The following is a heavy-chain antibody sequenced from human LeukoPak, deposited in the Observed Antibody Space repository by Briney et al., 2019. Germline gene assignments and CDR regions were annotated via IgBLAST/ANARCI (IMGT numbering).Heavy chain of an antibody. J-gene: IGHJ5*02. Sequence: GGSLRLSCAASGFTVSSNYMSWVRQAPGKGLEWVSVMYSGGSTYYADSVKGRFTMSRDNSKNTLYLQMNSLRAEDRAVYYCAREFVEMATTNGWFDPWGQGTLVTVSS. CDR1: GFTVSSNY. CDR3: AREFVEMATTNGWFDP. CDR2: MYSGGST. V-gene: IGHV3-53*01. D-gene: IGHD5-24*01.